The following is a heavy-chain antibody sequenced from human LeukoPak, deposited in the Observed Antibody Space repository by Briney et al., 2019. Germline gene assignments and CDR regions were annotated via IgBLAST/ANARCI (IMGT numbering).Heavy chain of an antibody. J-gene: IGHJ4*02. CDR1: GFTFSAYS. D-gene: IGHD3-22*01. CDR2: ISGSSIYI. V-gene: IGHV3-21*01. CDR3: ARALYDSSGYYFDY. Sequence: SGGSLRLSCATSGFTFSAYSMNWVRQAPGKGLEWVSSISGSSIYINYADSVKGRFTISSDNAKNSLYLQMNSLRAEDTAVYYCARALYDSSGYYFDYWGQGTLVTVSS.